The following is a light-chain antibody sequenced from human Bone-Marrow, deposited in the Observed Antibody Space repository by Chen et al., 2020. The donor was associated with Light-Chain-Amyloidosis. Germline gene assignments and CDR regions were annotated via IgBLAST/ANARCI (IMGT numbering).Light chain of an antibody. CDR1: QSVSSY. Sequence: IVLTQSPATLSLSPGERATLSCRASQSVSSYLAWYQQKPGQAPRLLIYDASTRATGTPARFGGSGSGTDFTLTISSLEPEDSAVYYCHQRSDWLLSFGQGTKLDVK. V-gene: IGKV3-11*01. CDR3: HQRSDWLLS. J-gene: IGKJ2*03. CDR2: DAS.